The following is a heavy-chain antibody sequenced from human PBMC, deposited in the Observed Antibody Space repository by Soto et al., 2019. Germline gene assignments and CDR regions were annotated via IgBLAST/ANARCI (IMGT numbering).Heavy chain of an antibody. CDR1: GDSISSYY. J-gene: IGHJ4*02. D-gene: IGHD2-2*01. CDR3: ALRTMAVVPEY. V-gene: IGHV4-59*01. CDR2: LYYGRSA. Sequence: QVQLQESGPGLVKPSETLSLTCAVSGDSISSYYCMWIRQPPGKGLESIGYLYYGRSANYNPSLNRRVTLSVDTSTNQCSLTLSSMTAADTAVYYCALRTMAVVPEYWGQGPLFTVSS.